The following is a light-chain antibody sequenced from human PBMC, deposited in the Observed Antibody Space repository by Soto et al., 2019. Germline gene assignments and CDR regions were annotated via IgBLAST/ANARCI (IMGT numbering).Light chain of an antibody. CDR2: AAS. CDR3: QQYYSYPRT. CDR1: QGISSY. Sequence: AIRMTQSPSSLSASTGDRVIITCRASQGISSYLAWYQQKPGKAPKLLIYAASTLQSGVPSRFSGSGSGTDFTLTISCLQSEDFATYYCQQYYSYPRTFGGGTKVEIK. V-gene: IGKV1-8*01. J-gene: IGKJ4*01.